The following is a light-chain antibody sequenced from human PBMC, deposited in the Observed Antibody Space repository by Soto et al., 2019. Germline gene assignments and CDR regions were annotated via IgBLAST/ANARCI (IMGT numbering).Light chain of an antibody. Sequence: EIVLTQSPATLSLSPGERATLSCRASQSVSSDLGWYQQKPGQAPRLLIYDASNRAPGIPARFSGSGSGTYFTLAISSLEPEDFAVYDCQHRRDWPLTFGGGTKVEI. CDR1: QSVSSD. V-gene: IGKV3-11*01. CDR3: QHRRDWPLT. CDR2: DAS. J-gene: IGKJ4*01.